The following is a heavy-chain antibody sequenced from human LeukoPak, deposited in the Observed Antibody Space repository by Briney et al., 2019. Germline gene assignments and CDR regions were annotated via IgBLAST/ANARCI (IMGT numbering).Heavy chain of an antibody. D-gene: IGHD5-18*01. V-gene: IGHV1-69*13. J-gene: IGHJ3*02. CDR2: IIPIFGTA. CDR3: ARDRTAMVWPRAFDI. CDR1: GGTFSSYA. Sequence: ASVKVSCKASGGTFSSYAISWVRQAPGQGLEWMGGIIPIFGTANYAQKFQGRVTITADESTSTAYMELSSLRSEDTAVYYCARDRTAMVWPRAFDIWGQGTMVTVSS.